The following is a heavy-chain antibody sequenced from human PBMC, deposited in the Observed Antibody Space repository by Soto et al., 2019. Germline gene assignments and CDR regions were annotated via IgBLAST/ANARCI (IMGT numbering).Heavy chain of an antibody. D-gene: IGHD5-12*01. CDR1: GGTFSSYA. V-gene: IGHV1-69*13. CDR2: IIPIFGTA. J-gene: IGHJ4*02. Sequence: SVKVSCKASGGTFSSYAISWVRQAPGQGLEWMGGIIPIFGTANYAQKFQGRVTITADESTGTAYMELSSLRSEDTAVYYCARVAEMATTYYFDYWGQGTLVTVSS. CDR3: ARVAEMATTYYFDY.